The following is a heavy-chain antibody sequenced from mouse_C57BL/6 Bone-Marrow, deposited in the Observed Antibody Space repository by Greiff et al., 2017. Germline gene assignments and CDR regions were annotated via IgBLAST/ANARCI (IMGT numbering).Heavy chain of an antibody. D-gene: IGHD2-1*01. CDR3: ASPIYYGTAWFAY. CDR1: GYTFPSYG. J-gene: IGHJ3*01. CDR2: IYPRSGNT. Sequence: VQLQQSGAELARPGASVKLSCKASGYTFPSYGISWVKQRTGQGLEWIGEIYPRSGNTYYTEKFKGKATLTADKSSSTAYMELRSLTSEDSAVYFCASPIYYGTAWFAYWGQGTLVTVSA. V-gene: IGHV1-81*01.